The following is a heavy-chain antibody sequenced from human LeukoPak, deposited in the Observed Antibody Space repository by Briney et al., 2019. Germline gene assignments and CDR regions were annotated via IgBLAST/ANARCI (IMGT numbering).Heavy chain of an antibody. D-gene: IGHD3-3*01. V-gene: IGHV1-18*01. CDR3: ARDTKTPGPYYYYGMDV. J-gene: IGHJ6*02. Sequence: ASVKVSCKASGYTFTSYGISWVRQAPGQGLEWMGRISAYNGNTNYAQKLQGRVTITTDTSTSTAYMELRSLRSDDTAVYYCARDTKTPGPYYYYGMDVWGQGTTVTVSS. CDR1: GYTFTSYG. CDR2: ISAYNGNT.